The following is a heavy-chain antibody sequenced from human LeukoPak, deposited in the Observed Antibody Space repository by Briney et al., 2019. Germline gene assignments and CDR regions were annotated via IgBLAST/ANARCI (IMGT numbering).Heavy chain of an antibody. CDR2: IGYTGDST. CDR1: GFTVSSNY. D-gene: IGHD4-23*01. J-gene: IGHJ3*02. CDR3: AKSPTVDAAFDI. V-gene: IGHV3-23*01. Sequence: GGSLRLSCAASGFTVSSNYMNWVRQAPGKGLEWVSGIGYTGDSTFYADSVKGRFTVSRDSSKNTLFLHMKSLRAEDTALYYCAKSPTVDAAFDIWGQGTMVTVSS.